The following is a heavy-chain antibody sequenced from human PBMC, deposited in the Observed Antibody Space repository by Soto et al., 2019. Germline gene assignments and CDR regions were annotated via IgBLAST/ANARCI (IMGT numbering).Heavy chain of an antibody. CDR2: IWYDGSNK. CDR3: AREHYGDYPYGMDV. D-gene: IGHD4-17*01. CDR1: GFTFSSYG. V-gene: IGHV3-33*01. Sequence: PGGSLRLSCAASGFTFSSYGMHWVRQAPGKGLEWVAVIWYDGSNKYYADSVKGRFTISRDNSKNTLYLQMNSLRAEDTAVYYCAREHYGDYPYGMDVWGQGTTVTVS. J-gene: IGHJ6*02.